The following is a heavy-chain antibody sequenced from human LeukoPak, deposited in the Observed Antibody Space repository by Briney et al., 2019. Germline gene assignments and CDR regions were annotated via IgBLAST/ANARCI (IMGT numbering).Heavy chain of an antibody. Sequence: GGSLRLSCAASGFTFSDAWMSWVRPAPGKGLEWVGRIKSKTDGATTDYAAPVQGRFTISRDDSENTVYLQMNSLKTEDTAMYYCTTGVAISRYAFDIWGQGTMVTVSS. CDR2: IKSKTDGATT. CDR3: TTGVAISRYAFDI. J-gene: IGHJ3*02. D-gene: IGHD2-2*01. V-gene: IGHV3-15*01. CDR1: GFTFSDAW.